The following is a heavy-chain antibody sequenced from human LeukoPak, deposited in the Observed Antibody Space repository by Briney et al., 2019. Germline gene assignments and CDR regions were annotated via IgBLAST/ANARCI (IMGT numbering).Heavy chain of an antibody. Sequence: SETLSLTCTVSGGSISSYYWSWIRQPPGKELGGIGYIYYSGSTNYNPSLKSRVTISVDTSKNQFSLKLSSVTAADTAVYHCARSLGSGYDNFDYWGQGTLVTVSS. CDR3: ARSLGSGYDNFDY. V-gene: IGHV4-59*01. J-gene: IGHJ4*02. CDR1: GGSISSYY. D-gene: IGHD5-12*01. CDR2: IYYSGST.